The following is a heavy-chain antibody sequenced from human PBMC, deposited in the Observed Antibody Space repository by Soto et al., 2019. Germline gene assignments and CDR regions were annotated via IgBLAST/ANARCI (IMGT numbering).Heavy chain of an antibody. V-gene: IGHV3-33*01. CDR3: ASNHLSNACDI. CDR2: RWYCGSNR. CDR1: GFTFSSYG. Sequence: PGGALRLSCAASGFTFSSYGMQWGRQARGKGLWGGGVRWYCGSNRYYADSVEGRFTTSRDNSKNTPYLQRNSQTAQDPSVYYCASNHLSNACDIWGKGTMVT. J-gene: IGHJ3*02. D-gene: IGHD4-4*01.